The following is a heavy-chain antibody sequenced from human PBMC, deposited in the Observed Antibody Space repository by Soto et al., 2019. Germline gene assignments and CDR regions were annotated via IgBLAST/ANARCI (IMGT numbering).Heavy chain of an antibody. J-gene: IGHJ4*02. D-gene: IGHD3-10*01. CDR1: GYTFTSYA. CDR2: ISAYNGNT. CDR3: ARGSGGLLWYGEQLDY. Sequence: QIQLVQSGAEEKKPGASVKVSCKASGYTFTSYAIGWVRQAPGQGLEWMGWISAYNGNTNYAQKFQGRVTTTTDTSTSTAYMELRILRSDDTTVYYCARGSGGLLWYGEQLDYWGQGTLVTVSS. V-gene: IGHV1-18*04.